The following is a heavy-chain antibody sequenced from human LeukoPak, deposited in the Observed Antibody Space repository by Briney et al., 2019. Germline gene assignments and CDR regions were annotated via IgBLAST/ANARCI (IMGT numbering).Heavy chain of an antibody. J-gene: IGHJ4*02. D-gene: IGHD4-11*01. CDR3: ARTTVPPKYYFDY. CDR1: GGSFSGYY. CDR2: INHSGST. Sequence: SETLSLTCAVYGGSFSGYYWSWIRQPPGKGLEWIGGINHSGSTNYNPSLKSRVTISVDTSKNQFSLRLSSVTAADTAVYYCARTTVPPKYYFDYWGQGTLVTVSS. V-gene: IGHV4-34*01.